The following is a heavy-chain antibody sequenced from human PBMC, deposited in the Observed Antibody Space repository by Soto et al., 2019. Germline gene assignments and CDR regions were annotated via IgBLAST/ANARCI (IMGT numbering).Heavy chain of an antibody. D-gene: IGHD1-26*01. V-gene: IGHV3-30*18. J-gene: IGHJ4*02. CDR2: MSYDGSNE. CDR3: AKDGSHNFDY. Sequence: QVQLLESGGGVVQPGRSLRLSCAASGFTFSHYAMHWVRQAPGKGLEWVALMSYDGSNEYYADSVKDRFTISRDNSKNTLYLQMNSLRAEDTAVYYCAKDGSHNFDYWGQGTLVTVSS. CDR1: GFTFSHYA.